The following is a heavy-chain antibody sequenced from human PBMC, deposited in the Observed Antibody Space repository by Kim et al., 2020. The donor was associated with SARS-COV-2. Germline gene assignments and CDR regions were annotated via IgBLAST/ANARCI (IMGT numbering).Heavy chain of an antibody. Sequence: GGSLRLSCAASGFTFDDYAMHWVRQAPGKGLEWVSGISWNSGSIGYADSVKGRFTISRDNAKNSLYLQMNSLRAEDTALYYCAKDGSTSSRGDYFDYWG. J-gene: IGHJ4*01. V-gene: IGHV3-9*01. D-gene: IGHD2-2*01. CDR1: GFTFDDYA. CDR2: ISWNSGSI. CDR3: AKDGSTSSRGDYFDY.